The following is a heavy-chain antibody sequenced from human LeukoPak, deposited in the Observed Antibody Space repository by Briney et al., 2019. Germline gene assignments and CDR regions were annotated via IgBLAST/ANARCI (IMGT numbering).Heavy chain of an antibody. CDR2: FDPEDGET. Sequence: ASVKVSCKVSGYTLTELSMHWVRQAPGKGLEWMGGFDPEDGETIYAQKFQGRVTMTTSTSTSIVYMELRSLRSDDTAVYFCAREGGTWVPFDYWGQGTLVTVSS. CDR3: AREGGTWVPFDY. CDR1: GYTLTELS. D-gene: IGHD1-1*01. J-gene: IGHJ4*02. V-gene: IGHV1-24*01.